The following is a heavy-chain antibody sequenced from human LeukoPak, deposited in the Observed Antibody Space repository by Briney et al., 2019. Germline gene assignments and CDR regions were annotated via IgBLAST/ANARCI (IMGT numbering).Heavy chain of an antibody. J-gene: IGHJ4*02. CDR2: IIPIFGTA. CDR3: ARDRHDYGDSVYFDY. Sequence: GASVKVSCKASGYTFTMYYIHWVRQAPGQGLEWMGGIIPIFGTANYAQKFQGRVTITTDESTSTAYMELSSLRSEDTAVYYCARDRHDYGDSVYFDYWGQGTLVTVSS. D-gene: IGHD4-17*01. V-gene: IGHV1-69*05. CDR1: GYTFTMYY.